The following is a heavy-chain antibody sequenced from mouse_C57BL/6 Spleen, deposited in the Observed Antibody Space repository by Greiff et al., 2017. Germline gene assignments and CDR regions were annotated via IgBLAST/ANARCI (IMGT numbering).Heavy chain of an antibody. CDR1: GYTFTDYE. CDR2: IDPETGGT. CDR3: TRSDSSGYVLYAMDY. Sequence: QVQLQQSGAELVRPGASVTLSCKASGYTFTDYEMHWVKQTPVHGLEWIGAIDPETGGTAYKQKFKGKAILTADKSSSTAYMELRSLTSEDSAVYDCTRSDSSGYVLYAMDYWGQGTSVTVSS. D-gene: IGHD3-2*02. J-gene: IGHJ4*01. V-gene: IGHV1-15*01.